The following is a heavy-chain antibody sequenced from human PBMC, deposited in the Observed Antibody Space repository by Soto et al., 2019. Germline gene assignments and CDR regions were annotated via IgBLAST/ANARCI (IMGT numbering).Heavy chain of an antibody. CDR1: GYTFSNFW. CDR3: ARSPRSSPYFDY. Sequence: GESLKISCQCSGYTFSNFWIGWVRQLPGRGLEWMGIIYPGEQETRYSPSFHGKVTISADKSINTAYLQWNSLEASDTAFYFCARSPRSSPYFDYWGQGALVTVSS. D-gene: IGHD6-13*01. CDR2: IYPGEQET. V-gene: IGHV5-51*01. J-gene: IGHJ4*02.